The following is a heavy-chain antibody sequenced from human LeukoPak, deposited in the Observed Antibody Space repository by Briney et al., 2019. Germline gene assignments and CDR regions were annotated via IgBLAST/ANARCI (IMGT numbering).Heavy chain of an antibody. CDR1: GYTFTGYY. Sequence: ASVKVSCKASGYTFTGYYIHWVRQAPGQGLGWMGRINPNSGATNYAQKFQGRVTMTRDTSISTAYMELSRLRSDDTAVYYCARGAGTLTPPDYWGQGTLVTVSS. J-gene: IGHJ4*02. CDR3: ARGAGTLTPPDY. D-gene: IGHD6-19*01. CDR2: INPNSGAT. V-gene: IGHV1-2*06.